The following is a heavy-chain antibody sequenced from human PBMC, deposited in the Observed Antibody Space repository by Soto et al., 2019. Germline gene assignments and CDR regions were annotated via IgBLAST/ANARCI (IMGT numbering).Heavy chain of an antibody. V-gene: IGHV5-51*01. J-gene: IGHJ6*02. D-gene: IGHD1-1*01. CDR3: ATQRLGQPGAGYYYYGMDV. CDR1: GYSFTSYW. Sequence: GESLKISCQGSGYSFTSYWIGWVRQMPGKGLEWMGIIYPGDSDTRYSPSFQGQVTISADKSISTAYLQWSSLKASDTAMYYCATQRLGQPGAGYYYYGMDVWGQGTTVTVSS. CDR2: IYPGDSDT.